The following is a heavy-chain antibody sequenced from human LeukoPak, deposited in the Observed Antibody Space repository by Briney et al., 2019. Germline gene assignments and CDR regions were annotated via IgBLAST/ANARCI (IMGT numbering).Heavy chain of an antibody. J-gene: IGHJ4*02. V-gene: IGHV4-34*01. Sequence: SETLSLTCAVYGGSFSGYYWSWIRQPPGKGLEWIGEINHSGSTNYNPSLKSRVTISVDTSKNQFSLKLSSVTAADTAVYYCARWVGSGWFAEYYFDNWGQGTLVTVSS. CDR1: GGSFSGYY. CDR3: ARWVGSGWFAEYYFDN. CDR2: INHSGST. D-gene: IGHD3-10*01.